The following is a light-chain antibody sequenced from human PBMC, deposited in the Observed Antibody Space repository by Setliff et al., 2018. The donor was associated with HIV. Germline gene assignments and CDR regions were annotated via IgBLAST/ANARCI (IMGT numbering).Light chain of an antibody. J-gene: IGKJ2*01. CDR3: HQYDNWPYT. V-gene: IGKV3-15*01. CDR1: QSVRNN. Sequence: EIVMTQSPATLSVSPGEGATLSCRASQSVRNNLAWYQQKPGQPPRLLIYHASSRATDIPDTFIGSGSGTEFTLTVSSLQSEDFAVYYCHQYDNWPYTFGQGTKVDIK. CDR2: HAS.